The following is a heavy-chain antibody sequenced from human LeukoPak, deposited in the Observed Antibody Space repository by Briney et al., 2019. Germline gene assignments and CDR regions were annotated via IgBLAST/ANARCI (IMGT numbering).Heavy chain of an antibody. CDR2: ISGNNGNT. D-gene: IGHD3-3*01. CDR3: ARLYDFRSGYYPHFDY. CDR1: GYTFTSYD. V-gene: IGHV1-18*01. J-gene: IGHJ4*02. Sequence: ASVTVSCTASGYTFTSYDINWVRQAPGQGLGWMGWISGNNGNTHYAQKIQGRVTMTTDTSTSTAYMELRSLGSDDTAVYYCARLYDFRSGYYPHFDYWGQGTLVTVSS.